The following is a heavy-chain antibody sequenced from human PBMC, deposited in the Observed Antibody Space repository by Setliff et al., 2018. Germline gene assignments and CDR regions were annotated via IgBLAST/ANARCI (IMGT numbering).Heavy chain of an antibody. Sequence: GASVKVSCKASGGTFSSYVISWVRQAPGQGLEWMGGIIPILGIANYAQKFQGRVTITADKSTSTAYMELSSLRSEDTAVYYCARDSRNYYDSSGLYERNAFDIWGQGTMVTVSS. V-gene: IGHV1-69*10. D-gene: IGHD3-22*01. J-gene: IGHJ3*02. CDR3: ARDSRNYYDSSGLYERNAFDI. CDR1: GGTFSSYV. CDR2: IIPILGIA.